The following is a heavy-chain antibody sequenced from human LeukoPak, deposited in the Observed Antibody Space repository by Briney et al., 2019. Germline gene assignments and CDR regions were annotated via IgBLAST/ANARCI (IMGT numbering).Heavy chain of an antibody. Sequence: GGSLRLSCEGSGFTFDDYTMHWVRQAPGKGLEWVSLINRGGSTTVYAESVKGRFTISRDNSKNFLYLQMNSLRPEDTALYYCAKVPTIPPHYSTTRNYFETKAHFDYWGQGTLVTVSS. CDR3: AKVPTIPPHYSTTRNYFETKAHFDY. D-gene: IGHD1-26*01. V-gene: IGHV3-43*01. CDR2: INRGGSTT. J-gene: IGHJ4*02. CDR1: GFTFDDYT.